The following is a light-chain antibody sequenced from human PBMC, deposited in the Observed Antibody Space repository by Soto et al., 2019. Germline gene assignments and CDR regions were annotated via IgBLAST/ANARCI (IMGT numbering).Light chain of an antibody. Sequence: SLLTQPPPASGSPGQSVTISCPGTSSDVGSSNFVSWYQQHPGKAPKLLIYEVYKRPSGVPDRFSGSKSGNTASLTVSGLQADDEADYYCSSYAGSTNIVFGIGTKVTVL. CDR2: EVY. V-gene: IGLV2-8*01. J-gene: IGLJ1*01. CDR3: SSYAGSTNIV. CDR1: SSDVGSSNF.